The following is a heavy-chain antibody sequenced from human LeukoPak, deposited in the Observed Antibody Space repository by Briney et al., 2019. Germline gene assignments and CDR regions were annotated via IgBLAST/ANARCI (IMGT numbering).Heavy chain of an antibody. V-gene: IGHV3-48*04. CDR1: GLTFSSYS. D-gene: IGHD5-18*01. J-gene: IGHJ4*02. Sequence: GGSLRLSCTASGLTFSSYSMNWVRQAPGKGLEWVSYISNSGSTIDYADSVKGRFTISRDNAKNSLYLQMDSLRAEDTAVYYCSRLRGYSYGYADFWGQGILVTVSS. CDR2: ISNSGSTI. CDR3: SRLRGYSYGYADF.